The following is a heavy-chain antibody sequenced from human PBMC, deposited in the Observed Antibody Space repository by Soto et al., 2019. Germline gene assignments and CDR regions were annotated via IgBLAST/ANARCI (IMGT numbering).Heavy chain of an antibody. CDR1: GYTFTSYY. CDR3: ATDYYGSGSDLPGDAFDI. V-gene: IGHV1-46*01. D-gene: IGHD3-10*01. J-gene: IGHJ3*02. CDR2: INPSGGST. Sequence: QVQLVQSGAEVKKPGASVKVSCKASGYTFTSYYMHWVRQAPGQGLEWMGIINPSGGSTSYAQKFQGRVTMTRDTSTSTVYMELSSLRSEDTAVYYCATDYYGSGSDLPGDAFDIWGQGTMVTVSS.